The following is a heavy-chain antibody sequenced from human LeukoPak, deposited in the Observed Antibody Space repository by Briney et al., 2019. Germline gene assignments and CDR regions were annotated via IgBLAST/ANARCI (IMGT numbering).Heavy chain of an antibody. J-gene: IGHJ4*02. Sequence: GGSLRLSCAASGFTFSSYGMHWVRQAPGKGLEWVAVISHDGSNKYYADSVKGRFTISRDNSKNTLYLQMNSLRAEDTAVYYCAKDVSRSGYDSVFDYWGQGTLVTVSS. CDR1: GFTFSSYG. CDR3: AKDVSRSGYDSVFDY. D-gene: IGHD5-12*01. CDR2: ISHDGSNK. V-gene: IGHV3-30*18.